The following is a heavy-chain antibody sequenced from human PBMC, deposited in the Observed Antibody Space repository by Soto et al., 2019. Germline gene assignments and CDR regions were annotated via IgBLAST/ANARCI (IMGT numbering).Heavy chain of an antibody. J-gene: IGHJ4*02. D-gene: IGHD1-26*01. CDR3: SRGGDSGKYFEY. CDR2: IACDGINK. CDR1: GFAFSDSA. Sequence: QVQLVESGGGVVPPGRSLRLSCAASGFAFSDSAMHWVRQAPGKGLEWVSVIACDGINKYYADSVQGRFTISRDNSKNTLDLQMNSLRAEDTAVYYCSRGGDSGKYFEYWGQGTLVTVSS. V-gene: IGHV3-30-3*01.